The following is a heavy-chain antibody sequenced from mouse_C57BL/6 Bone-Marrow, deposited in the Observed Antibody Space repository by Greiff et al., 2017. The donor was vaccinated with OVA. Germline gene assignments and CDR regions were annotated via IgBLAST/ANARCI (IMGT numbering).Heavy chain of an antibody. V-gene: IGHV3-8*01. CDR1: GYSITSDY. CDR2: ISYSGST. CDR3: ARIPYYGSSFYYAMDY. Sequence: EVKLQESGPGLAKPSQTLSLTCSVTGYSITSDYWNWIRKFPGNKLEYMGYISYSGSTYYNPSLKSRISITRDTSKNQYYLQLNSVTTEDTATYYCARIPYYGSSFYYAMDYWGQGTSVTVSS. J-gene: IGHJ4*01. D-gene: IGHD1-1*01.